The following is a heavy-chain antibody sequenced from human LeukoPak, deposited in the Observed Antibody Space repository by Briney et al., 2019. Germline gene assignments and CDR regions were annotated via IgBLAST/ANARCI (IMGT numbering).Heavy chain of an antibody. CDR2: IYHSGST. CDR1: GGSISSGGYY. D-gene: IGHD3-10*01. CDR3: ARTSPSSGRHPDY. V-gene: IGHV4-30-2*01. J-gene: IGHJ4*02. Sequence: SETLSLTCTVSGGSISSGGYYWSWIRQPPGKGLEWIGYIYHSGSTYYNPSLKSRVTISVDKSKNQFSLKLSSVTAADTAVYYCARTSPSSGRHPDYWGQGTLVTVSS.